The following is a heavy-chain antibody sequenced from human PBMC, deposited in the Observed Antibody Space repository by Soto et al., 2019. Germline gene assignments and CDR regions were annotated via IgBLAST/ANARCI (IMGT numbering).Heavy chain of an antibody. CDR3: ARSTGTAMAPYYYYYYGMDV. Sequence: SVKVSCKASGGTFSSYAISWVRQAPGQGLEWMGGIIPIFGTANYAQKFQGRVTITADESTSTAYMELSSLRSEDTAVYYCARSTGTAMAPYYYYYYGMDVWGQGTTVTVSS. D-gene: IGHD5-18*01. CDR2: IIPIFGTA. CDR1: GGTFSSYA. J-gene: IGHJ6*02. V-gene: IGHV1-69*13.